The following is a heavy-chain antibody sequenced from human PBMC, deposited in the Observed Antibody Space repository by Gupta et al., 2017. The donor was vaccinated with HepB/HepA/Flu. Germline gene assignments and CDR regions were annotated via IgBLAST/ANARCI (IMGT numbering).Heavy chain of an antibody. CDR1: GFSFSSFG. J-gene: IGHJ5*02. Sequence: EVQLLESGGGLVRPGGSLRLSCAAAGFSFSSFGMNWVRQAPGEGLEWVSGISGSGGSAYYADSVKGRFTISRDNSKNTMYLQMSSLRAEDTAVYYCAKDPGSHWFDPWGQGTLVTVSS. D-gene: IGHD3-10*01. V-gene: IGHV3-23*01. CDR3: AKDPGSHWFDP. CDR2: ISGSGGSA.